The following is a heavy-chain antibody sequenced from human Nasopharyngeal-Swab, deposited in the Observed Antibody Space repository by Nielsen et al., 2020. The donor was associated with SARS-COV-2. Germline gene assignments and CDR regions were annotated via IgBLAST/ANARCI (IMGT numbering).Heavy chain of an antibody. Sequence: APVKVSCKASGYTFTSYGISWVRQAPGQGLEWMGWISAYNGNTNYAQKLQGRVTMTTDTSTSTAYMELRSLRSDDTAVYYCARAVSWFGELSHYYYMDVWGKGTTVTVSS. CDR2: ISAYNGNT. CDR3: ARAVSWFGELSHYYYMDV. V-gene: IGHV1-18*01. D-gene: IGHD3-10*01. J-gene: IGHJ6*03. CDR1: GYTFTSYG.